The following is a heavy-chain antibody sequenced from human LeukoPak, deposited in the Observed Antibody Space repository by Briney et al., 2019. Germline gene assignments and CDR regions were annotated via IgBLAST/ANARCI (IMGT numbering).Heavy chain of an antibody. CDR2: MNPNSGDT. J-gene: IGHJ4*02. V-gene: IGHV1-8*02. CDR3: ARGLGTYDSSELTWPMISF. Sequence: ASVKVSCKASGYTFTGYYMHWVRQAPGQGLEWMGWMNPNSGDTAFAQKFQGRITMTRSTSISTAYMELSSLTSEDTAVYYCARGLGTYDSSELTWPMISFWGQGTLVTVSS. D-gene: IGHD3-22*01. CDR1: GYTFTGYY.